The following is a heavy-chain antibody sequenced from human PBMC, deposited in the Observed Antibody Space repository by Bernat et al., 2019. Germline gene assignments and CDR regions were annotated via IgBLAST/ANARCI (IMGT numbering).Heavy chain of an antibody. CDR3: ARGTSTSAPYMDV. V-gene: IGHV3-74*01. CDR2: MSGDESST. J-gene: IGHJ6*03. Sequence: EVQLVESGGGLVQPGGSLTLSCAASGFTFSTHWMHWVRQAPGKGLVWVSRMSGDESSTRYADSVKGRFTISRDNAKNSLYLQMNSLRAEDTAVYYCARGTSTSAPYMDVWGKGTTVTVSS. CDR1: GFTFSTHW.